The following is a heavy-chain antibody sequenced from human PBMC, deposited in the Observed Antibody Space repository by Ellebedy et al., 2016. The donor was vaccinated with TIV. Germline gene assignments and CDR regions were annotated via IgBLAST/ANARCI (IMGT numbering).Heavy chain of an antibody. J-gene: IGHJ4*02. D-gene: IGHD6-19*01. V-gene: IGHV1-3*01. CDR1: RYSFSSYA. Sequence: ASVKVSXKVSRYSFSSYALHWVRQAPGQRLEWMGWINAGNGNTKYSQTLQGRVTITRDTSATTANMELSGLRSEDTAVYYCAIGGAVAGIDYWGQGTLVIVSS. CDR3: AIGGAVAGIDY. CDR2: INAGNGNT.